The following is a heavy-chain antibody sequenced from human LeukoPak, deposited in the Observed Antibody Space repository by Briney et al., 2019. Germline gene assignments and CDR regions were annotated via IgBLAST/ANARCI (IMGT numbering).Heavy chain of an antibody. CDR1: GGSISRSSYY. D-gene: IGHD2-2*01. V-gene: IGHV4-39*01. J-gene: IGHJ6*02. Sequence: SETLSLTCTVSGGSISRSSYYWGWIRQPPGKGLEWIGSIYYSGSTYYNPSLKSRCTISVDTSKNQFSLKLSSVTAADTAVYYCASGKEYQLPTPEEPMDVWGQGTTVTVSS. CDR3: ASGKEYQLPTPEEPMDV. CDR2: IYYSGST.